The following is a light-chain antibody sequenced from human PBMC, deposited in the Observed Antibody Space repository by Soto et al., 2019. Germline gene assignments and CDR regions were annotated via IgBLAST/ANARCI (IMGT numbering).Light chain of an antibody. V-gene: IGKV3-20*01. CDR3: QQYGSSLIT. CDR2: GAS. J-gene: IGKJ5*01. CDR1: QSVSSSY. Sequence: EIVLTQSPGTLSLSPGERATLSCRASQSVSSSYLAWYQQKPGQAPRLLIYGASSRATGIPDRFSGSGSGTGFTLTISRLEPEDFAVYYCQQYGSSLITFGQGTDWRLN.